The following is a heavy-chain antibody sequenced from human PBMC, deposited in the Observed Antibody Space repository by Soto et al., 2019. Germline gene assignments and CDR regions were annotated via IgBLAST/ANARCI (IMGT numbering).Heavy chain of an antibody. CDR3: AREGSYSSGLIDY. J-gene: IGHJ4*02. D-gene: IGHD3-22*01. V-gene: IGHV4-59*01. CDR2: IYYSGST. CDR1: GGSISSYY. Sequence: PSETLSLTCTVFGGSISSYYWSWIRQPPGKGLEWIGYIYYSGSTNYNPSLKSRVTISVDTSKKQFSLKLSSVTAADTAVYYCAREGSYSSGLIDYWGQGTLVIVSS.